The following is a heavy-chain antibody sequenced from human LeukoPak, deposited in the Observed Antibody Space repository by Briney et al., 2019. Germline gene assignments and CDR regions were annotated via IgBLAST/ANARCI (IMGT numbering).Heavy chain of an antibody. D-gene: IGHD3-3*01. CDR2: IRSSGSTI. V-gene: IGHV3-48*03. CDR1: GFTFSSYE. J-gene: IGHJ4*02. CDR3: AKYQLITIFGVVQYYFDY. Sequence: PGGSLRLSXAASGFTFSSYEMNWVRQAPGKGLEWVSYIRSSGSTIYYADSVKGRFTISRDNPKNTLYLQMNSLRAEDTAVYYCAKYQLITIFGVVQYYFDYWGQGTLVTVSS.